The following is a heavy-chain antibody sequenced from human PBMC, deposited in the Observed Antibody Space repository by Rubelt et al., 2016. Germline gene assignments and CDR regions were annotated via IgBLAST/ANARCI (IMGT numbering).Heavy chain of an antibody. CDR1: GYTFISYG. CDR2: ISAYDGNT. CDR3: ATVSCSGGSCYSLSLGY. Sequence: QIQLVQSGPEVEKPGASVKVSCKASGYTFISYGISWIRQAPGQGLEWMGWISAYDGNTNYAQKSQGRVTMTEDTSTDTAYTELSSLRSEDTAVYYCATVSCSGGSCYSLSLGYWGQGTLVTVSS. D-gene: IGHD2-15*01. V-gene: IGHV1-18*01. J-gene: IGHJ4*02.